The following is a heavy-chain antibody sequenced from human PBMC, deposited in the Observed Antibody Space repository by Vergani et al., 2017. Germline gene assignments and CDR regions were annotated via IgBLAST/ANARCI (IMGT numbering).Heavy chain of an antibody. J-gene: IGHJ4*02. Sequence: EVQLVESGGGLVKPGGSLRLSCAASGFTFSSYSMNWVRQAPGKGLEWASSISSSSRYIYYADSVKGRFTISRDNSKNTLYLQMNSLRAEDTAVYYCARGKQXLDYWGQGTLVTVSS. D-gene: IGHD4-11*01. V-gene: IGHV3-21*01. CDR1: GFTFSSYS. CDR2: ISSSSRYI. CDR3: ARGKQXLDY.